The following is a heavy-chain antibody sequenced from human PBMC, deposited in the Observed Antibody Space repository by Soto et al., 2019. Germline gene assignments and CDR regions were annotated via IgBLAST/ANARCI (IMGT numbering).Heavy chain of an antibody. CDR3: ARGTYSNSTFDY. CDR2: IIPILGIA. V-gene: IGHV1-69*02. Sequence: SLKVSCKASGGTFSSYTISWVRQAPGQGLEWMGRIIPILGIANYAQKFQGRVTITADKSTSTAYMELSSLRSEDTAVYYCARGTYSNSTFDYWGQGTLVTVSS. D-gene: IGHD4-4*01. CDR1: GGTFSSYT. J-gene: IGHJ4*02.